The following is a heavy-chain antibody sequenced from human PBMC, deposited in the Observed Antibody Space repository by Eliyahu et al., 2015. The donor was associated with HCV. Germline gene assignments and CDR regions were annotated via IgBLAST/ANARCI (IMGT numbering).Heavy chain of an antibody. CDR3: AKDPFSGYSSGWYGPDNWFDP. D-gene: IGHD6-19*01. J-gene: IGHJ5*02. CDR1: TFSSYG. CDR2: ISYDGSNK. V-gene: IGHV3-30*18. Sequence: TFSSYGMHWVRQAPGKGLEWVAVISYDGSNKYYADSVKGRFTISRDNSKNTLYLQMNSLRAEDTAVYYCAKDPFSGYSSGWYGPDNWFDPWGQGTLVTVSS.